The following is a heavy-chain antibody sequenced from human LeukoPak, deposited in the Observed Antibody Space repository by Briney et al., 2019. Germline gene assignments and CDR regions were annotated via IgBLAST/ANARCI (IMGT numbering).Heavy chain of an antibody. D-gene: IGHD3-10*01. CDR3: ARDLYHYYGSGVGWFDP. CDR2: IIPIFGTA. J-gene: IGHJ5*02. Sequence: SVKVSCKASGGTFSSYAISWVRQAPGQGLEWMGGIIPIFGTANYAQKFQGRVTITTDESTSTAYMELSSLRSEDTAVYYCARDLYHYYGSGVGWFDPWGQGTLVTVSS. CDR1: GGTFSSYA. V-gene: IGHV1-69*05.